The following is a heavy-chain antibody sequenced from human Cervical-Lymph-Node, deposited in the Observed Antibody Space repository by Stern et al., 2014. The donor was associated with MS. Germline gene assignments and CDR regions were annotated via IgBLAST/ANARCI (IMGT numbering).Heavy chain of an antibody. CDR2: IYWDDDK. J-gene: IGHJ4*02. D-gene: IGHD3-10*01. CDR3: GHKYYYGSGSYFFDY. V-gene: IGHV2-5*02. CDR1: GFSLTTGGVG. Sequence: QITLKESGPTLVKPTQTLTLTCTFSGFSLTTGGVGVGWIRQPPGKALEWLAAIYWDDDKRYSPSLNSRLTITKDTSKNQVVLTMTNMDPVDTATYYCGHKYYYGSGSYFFDYWGQGTLVTVSS.